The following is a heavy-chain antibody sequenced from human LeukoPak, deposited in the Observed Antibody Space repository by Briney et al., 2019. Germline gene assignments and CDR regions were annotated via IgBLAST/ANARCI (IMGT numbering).Heavy chain of an antibody. CDR1: GYSFTNYW. J-gene: IGHJ4*02. V-gene: IGHV5-51*01. Sequence: GESLKISCKASGYSFTNYWIGWVRQIPGKGLEWMWIIYPGDSGTRYSLSFQGQVTISADKSISTAYLQWSSLKASDTAMYYCARQRVPAAMSPVDYWGQGTLVTVSS. CDR3: ARQRVPAAMSPVDY. CDR2: IYPGDSGT. D-gene: IGHD2-2*01.